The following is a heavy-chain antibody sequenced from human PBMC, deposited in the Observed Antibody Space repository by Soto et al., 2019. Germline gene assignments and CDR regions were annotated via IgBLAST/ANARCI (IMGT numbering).Heavy chain of an antibody. CDR2: ISTSNGDT. CDR1: GYTFSTYG. Sequence: ASVKVSCKASGYTFSTYGISWVRQAPGQGLEWMAWISTSNGDTHYAQKVQDRVSMTTDRLTSTAYMELRSLRSYDTAIYYCARDSAAHGPVFDYWGQGTLVTVSS. V-gene: IGHV1-18*04. D-gene: IGHD6-13*01. CDR3: ARDSAAHGPVFDY. J-gene: IGHJ4*02.